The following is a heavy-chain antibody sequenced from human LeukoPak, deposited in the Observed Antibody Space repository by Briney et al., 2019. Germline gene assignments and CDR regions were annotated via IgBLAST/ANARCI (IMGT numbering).Heavy chain of an antibody. J-gene: IGHJ6*03. Sequence: EASVKVSCKASGGTFSSYAISWVRQAPGQGLEWMGGIIPIVGTANYAQKFKGSVTITADKSTSTAYIELSSLRSEDTAVYYFARDAYGEIVPAAVIDTYYYYSSMDVWGKGTTVTASS. CDR2: IIPIVGTA. CDR3: ARDAYGEIVPAAVIDTYYYYSSMDV. CDR1: GGTFSSYA. V-gene: IGHV1-69*06. D-gene: IGHD2-2*01.